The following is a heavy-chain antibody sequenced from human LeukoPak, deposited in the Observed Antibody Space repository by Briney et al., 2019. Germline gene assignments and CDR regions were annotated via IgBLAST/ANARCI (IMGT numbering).Heavy chain of an antibody. D-gene: IGHD6-13*01. J-gene: IGHJ4*02. CDR2: IYHSGST. CDR3: ARDPTKQQLGIYFDY. Sequence: SETLSLTCAVSGGSISSSNWWSWVRQPPGKGLEWIGEIYHSGSTNYNPSLKSRVTISVDKSKNQFSLKLSSVTAADTAVYYCARDPTKQQLGIYFDYWGQGTLVTVSS. V-gene: IGHV4-4*02. CDR1: GGSISSSNW.